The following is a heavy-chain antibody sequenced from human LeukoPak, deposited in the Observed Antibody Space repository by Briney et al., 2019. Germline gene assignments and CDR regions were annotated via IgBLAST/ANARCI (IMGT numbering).Heavy chain of an antibody. CDR2: ISGSGGST. CDR1: GFTFSSYG. CDR3: ARRHDAFDI. V-gene: IGHV3-23*01. Sequence: PGGSLRLSCAASGFTFSSYGMSWVRQAPGKGMEWVSAISGSGGSTYYADSVKGRFTISRDNSKNTLYLQMNSLRAEDTAVYYCARRHDAFDIWGQGTMVTVSS. J-gene: IGHJ3*02.